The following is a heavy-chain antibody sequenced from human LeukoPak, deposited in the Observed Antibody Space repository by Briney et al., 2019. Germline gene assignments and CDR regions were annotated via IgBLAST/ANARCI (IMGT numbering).Heavy chain of an antibody. D-gene: IGHD1-26*01. CDR2: ISSSGSTI. J-gene: IGHJ4*02. Sequence: GGSLRLSCAASGFTFSSYAMSWVRQAPGKGLEWVSYISSSGSTIYYADSVMGRFTISRDNAKNSLYLQMNSLRAEDTAMYYCARGIYRELPFDYWGQGTLVTVSS. CDR1: GFTFSSYA. V-gene: IGHV3-48*04. CDR3: ARGIYRELPFDY.